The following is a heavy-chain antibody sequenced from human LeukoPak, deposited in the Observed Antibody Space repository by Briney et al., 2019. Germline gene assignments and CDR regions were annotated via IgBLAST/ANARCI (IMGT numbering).Heavy chain of an antibody. Sequence: SETLSLTCALYGGSFTYYYWAWIRQTPGKGLEWIGEINHAGTADYNPSLKSRVTISVDTSKNQFSLRLNSVTPADTAVYYCARQDCSSTSCYSFDYWGQGTLVTVSS. CDR1: GGSFTYYY. CDR3: ARQDCSSTSCYSFDY. D-gene: IGHD2-2*01. V-gene: IGHV4-34*01. J-gene: IGHJ4*02. CDR2: INHAGTA.